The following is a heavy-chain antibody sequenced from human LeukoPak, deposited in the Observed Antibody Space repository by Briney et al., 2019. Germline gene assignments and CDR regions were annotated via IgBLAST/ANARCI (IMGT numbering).Heavy chain of an antibody. D-gene: IGHD4/OR15-4a*01. V-gene: IGHV3-7*01. Sequence: GGSLRLSCAASEFTFSSYWMSWVRQAPGKGLEWVASIKQDGSEKYCVDSVKGRVTISRDNAKNSLYLQMNSLRAEDTAVYYCARVFGAGYSDYWGQGTLVTVSS. CDR2: IKQDGSEK. J-gene: IGHJ4*02. CDR1: EFTFSSYW. CDR3: ARVFGAGYSDY.